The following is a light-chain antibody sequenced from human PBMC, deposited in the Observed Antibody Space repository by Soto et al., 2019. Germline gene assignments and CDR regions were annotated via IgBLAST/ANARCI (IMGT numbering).Light chain of an antibody. CDR3: QQYNNWQHS. J-gene: IGKJ2*01. CDR2: GAS. Sequence: EIGMRQSPATLSLSPGQRATLSCRSSQSVSSNLAWYQQILGQAPRLLISGASTRATGIPARFTGSGSGTEFTLTISSLQSEDFAVYYCQQYNNWQHSFGQGTKVDIK. V-gene: IGKV3-15*01. CDR1: QSVSSN.